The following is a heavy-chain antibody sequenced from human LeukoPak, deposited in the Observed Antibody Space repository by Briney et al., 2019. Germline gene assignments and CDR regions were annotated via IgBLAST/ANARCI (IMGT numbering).Heavy chain of an antibody. J-gene: IGHJ4*02. CDR1: GFTFSSYA. D-gene: IGHD3-10*01. V-gene: IGHV3-64D*06. CDR2: ISGNGGST. Sequence: GSLRLSCSASGFTFSSYAMHWVCQAPGKGLEYVSAISGNGGSTYYADSEKGRFTISRDNSKNTLYLQMSSLRAEDTAVYYCVKDTYGSGSYYNPGGYFDYWGQGTLVTVSS. CDR3: VKDTYGSGSYYNPGGYFDY.